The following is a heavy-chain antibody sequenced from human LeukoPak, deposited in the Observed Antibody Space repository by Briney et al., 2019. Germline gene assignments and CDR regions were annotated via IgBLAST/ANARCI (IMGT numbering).Heavy chain of an antibody. CDR1: RYTFSNYY. V-gene: IGHV1-46*01. J-gene: IGHJ4*02. D-gene: IGHD2-8*02. CDR2: INPTGTGT. Sequence: ASVKVSCKASRYTFSNYYMHWVRQAPGQGLEWMGLINPTGTGTNYAQKFRGRVTLTRDTSTTTVYMELSSLRSEDSAVYYCAREESGGYFDYRGQGTLVTVSS. CDR3: AREESGGYFDY.